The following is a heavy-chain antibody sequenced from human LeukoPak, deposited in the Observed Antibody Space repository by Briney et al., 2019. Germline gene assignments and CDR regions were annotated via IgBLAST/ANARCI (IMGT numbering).Heavy chain of an antibody. J-gene: IGHJ3*02. D-gene: IGHD3-22*01. CDR1: GFTFSSYA. Sequence: GSLRLSCAASGFTFSSYAMSWVRQPPGKGLEWIGSIYYSGSTYYNPSLKSRVTISVDTSKNQFSLKLSSVTAADTAVYYCARGLRITMIVVAVRAFDIWGQGTMVTVSS. V-gene: IGHV4-39*01. CDR3: ARGLRITMIVVAVRAFDI. CDR2: IYYSGST.